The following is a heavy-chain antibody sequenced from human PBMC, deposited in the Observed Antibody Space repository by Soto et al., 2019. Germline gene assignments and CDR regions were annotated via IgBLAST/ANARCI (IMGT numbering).Heavy chain of an antibody. CDR3: AKDGASSSWWGVDY. CDR2: ISWNSGSI. Sequence: EVQLVESGGGLVQPGRSLRLSCAASGFTFDDYAMNWVRQAPGKGLEWVSGISWNSGSIGYADSVKGRFTISRDNAKNSLYLQMNSLRAEDTALYYCAKDGASSSWWGVDYWGQGTLVTVSS. V-gene: IGHV3-9*01. D-gene: IGHD6-13*01. CDR1: GFTFDDYA. J-gene: IGHJ4*02.